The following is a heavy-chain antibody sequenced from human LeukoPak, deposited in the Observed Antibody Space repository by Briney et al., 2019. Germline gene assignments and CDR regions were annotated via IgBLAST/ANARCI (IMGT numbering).Heavy chain of an antibody. CDR2: ISHSGST. D-gene: IGHD2-2*01. Sequence: SQTLSLTCTVSGASISSGTYYWSWIRQPPGKGLEWIGYISHSGSTFDNPSLNILFTMSVDRSQTQFSLKLSSVTAADTAVYYCARWKVGYCSSTSCYQPPGYWYFDLWGRGTLVTVSS. J-gene: IGHJ2*01. CDR1: GASISSGTYY. V-gene: IGHV4-30-2*01. CDR3: ARWKVGYCSSTSCYQPPGYWYFDL.